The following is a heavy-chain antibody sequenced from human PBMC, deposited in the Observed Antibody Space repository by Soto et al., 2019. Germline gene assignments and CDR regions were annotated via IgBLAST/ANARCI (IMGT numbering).Heavy chain of an antibody. V-gene: IGHV3-23*01. CDR3: AKDHAWGREVTTRFDF. CDR1: GFTFTNYA. CDR2: ISDTGSGT. D-gene: IGHD2-21*02. Sequence: EVRLLESGGGLVQPGGSLRLSCATSGFTFTNYAMSWVRQAPGKGLEWVSAISDTGSGTFYADSVRGRFTISRDNSRDTLYEQLTSLRSEDTALDYCAKDHAWGREVTTRFDFLGQGTLVTVSS. J-gene: IGHJ4*02.